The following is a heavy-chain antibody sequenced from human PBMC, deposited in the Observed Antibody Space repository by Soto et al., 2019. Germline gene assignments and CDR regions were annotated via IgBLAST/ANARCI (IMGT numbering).Heavy chain of an antibody. D-gene: IGHD2-21*02. J-gene: IGHJ6*02. CDR3: ARDRWGVTAIDEETRGGMDV. CDR1: GGTFSSYA. Sequence: QVQLVQSGAEVKKPGSSVKVSCKASGGTFSSYAISWVRQAPGQGLEWMGGIIPIFGTANYAQKFQGRVTVTAEESTSTAYMELSSLGSEDTAVYDCARDRWGVTAIDEETRGGMDVWGQGTTVTVSS. CDR2: IIPIFGTA. V-gene: IGHV1-69*12.